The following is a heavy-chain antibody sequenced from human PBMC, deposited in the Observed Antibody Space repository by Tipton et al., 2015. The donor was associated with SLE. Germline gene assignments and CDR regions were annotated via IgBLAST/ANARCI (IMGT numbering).Heavy chain of an antibody. CDR3: THSTDYYYMDV. D-gene: IGHD5-18*01. Sequence: GLVKPSDTLSLTCAVYGGSFSSYYWSWIRQPPGRGLEWIGEVNHRGSASYNPSLNSRLTISVDTSKNQFSLKLTSVTPADTAVYYCTHSTDYYYMDVWGKGTTVTVSS. J-gene: IGHJ6*03. CDR2: VNHRGSA. CDR1: GGSFSSYY. V-gene: IGHV4-34*09.